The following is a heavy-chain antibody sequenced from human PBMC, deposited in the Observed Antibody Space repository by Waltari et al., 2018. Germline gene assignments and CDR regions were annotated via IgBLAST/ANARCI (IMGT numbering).Heavy chain of an antibody. CDR2: VFTSGLT. J-gene: IGHJ3*02. D-gene: IGHD3-22*01. CDR1: GGSISSGGYY. V-gene: IGHV4-61*02. CDR3: AREWDHYDNSGKGAFEI. Sequence: QVQLQESGPGLVKPSQPLSLTCIVSGGSISSGGYYCSWIRQPAGKGLEWIGRVFTSGLTNYNPSLKSRVTVSLDTSKNHFSLNLSSVTAADTAVYYCAREWDHYDNSGKGAFEIWGQGTLVTVSS.